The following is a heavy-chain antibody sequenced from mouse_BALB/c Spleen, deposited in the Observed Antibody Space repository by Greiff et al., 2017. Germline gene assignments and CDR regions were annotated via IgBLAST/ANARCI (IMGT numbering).Heavy chain of an antibody. V-gene: IGHV5-6-5*01. J-gene: IGHJ2*01. CDR3: ARSYYSFDY. D-gene: IGHD2-12*01. CDR2: ISSGGST. Sequence: VQLKESGGGLVKPGGSLKLSCAASGFTFSSYAMSWVRQTPEKRLEWVASISSGGSTYYPDSVKGRFTISRDNARNILYLQMSSLRSEDTAMYYCARSYYSFDYWGQGTTLTVSS. CDR1: GFTFSSYA.